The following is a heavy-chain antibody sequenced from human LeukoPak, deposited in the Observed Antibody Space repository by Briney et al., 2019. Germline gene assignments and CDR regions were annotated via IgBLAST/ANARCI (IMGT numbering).Heavy chain of an antibody. CDR3: ARVSSSSWWALDY. J-gene: IGHJ4*02. CDR2: INTDGSST. CDR1: GFTFSSYW. Sequence: PGGSLRLSCAASGFTFSSYWMHWVRQAPGKGLVWVSRINTDGSSTSYADSVKGRFTISRDNAKNTLYLQMNSLRAEDTAVYYCARVSSSSWWALDYWGQGTLATVSS. V-gene: IGHV3-74*01. D-gene: IGHD6-13*01.